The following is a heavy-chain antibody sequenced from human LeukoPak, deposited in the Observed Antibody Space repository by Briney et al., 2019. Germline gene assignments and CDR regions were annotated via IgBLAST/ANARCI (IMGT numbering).Heavy chain of an antibody. Sequence: SETLSLTCTVSGGSISSSSYYWGWIRQPPGKGLEWIGSIYYSGSTYYNPSLKSRVTISVDTSKNQFSLKLSSVTAADTAVYYCARVVRVRMVVTVWGQGTLVTVSS. D-gene: IGHD4/OR15-4a*01. CDR2: IYYSGST. CDR1: GGSISSSSYY. J-gene: IGHJ4*02. V-gene: IGHV4-39*01. CDR3: ARVVRVRMVVTV.